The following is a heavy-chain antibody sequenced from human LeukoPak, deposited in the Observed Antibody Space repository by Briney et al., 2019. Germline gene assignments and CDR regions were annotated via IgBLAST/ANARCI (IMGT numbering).Heavy chain of an antibody. CDR3: ASLNDEGYYYYYMDV. D-gene: IGHD1-1*01. CDR1: GGSISSYY. V-gene: IGHV4-59*12. J-gene: IGHJ6*03. CDR2: IYYSGST. Sequence: SETLSLTCTVSGGSISSYYWSWIRQPPGKGLEWIGYIYYSGSTYYNPSLKSRVTISVDTSKNQFSLKLSSVTAADTAVYYCASLNDEGYYYYYMDVWGKGTTVTVSS.